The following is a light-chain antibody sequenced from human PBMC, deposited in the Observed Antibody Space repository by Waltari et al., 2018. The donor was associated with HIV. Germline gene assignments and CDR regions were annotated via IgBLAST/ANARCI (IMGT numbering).Light chain of an antibody. CDR2: RNN. Sequence: QSVLTQPPSASGTPGQRVTISCSGRSSHIGSNSVSWYQQLPGPAPKLLIYRNNQRPSGVPDRFSGSKSGTSASLAISGLRSEDEADYYCAAWDDSLSGPNWVFGGGTKLTVL. CDR3: AAWDDSLSGPNWV. CDR1: SSHIGSNS. J-gene: IGLJ3*02. V-gene: IGLV1-47*01.